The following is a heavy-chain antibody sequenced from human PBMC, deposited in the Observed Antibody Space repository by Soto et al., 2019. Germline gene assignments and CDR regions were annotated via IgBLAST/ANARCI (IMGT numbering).Heavy chain of an antibody. CDR2: IYYSGST. D-gene: IGHD3-10*01. CDR1: GGSISSGGYY. V-gene: IGHV4-31*03. J-gene: IGHJ6*02. Sequence: SETLSLTCTVSGGSISSGGYYWSWIRQHPGKGLEWIGYIYYSGSTYYNPSLKSRVTISVDTSKNQFSLKLSSVTAADTAVYYCARGRVRGAPYYYYGMDVWGQGTTVTVSS. CDR3: ARGRVRGAPYYYYGMDV.